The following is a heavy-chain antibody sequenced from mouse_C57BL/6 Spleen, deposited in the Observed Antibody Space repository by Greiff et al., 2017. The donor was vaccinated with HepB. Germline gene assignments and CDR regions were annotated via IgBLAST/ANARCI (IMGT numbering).Heavy chain of an antibody. CDR2: IHPNSGST. D-gene: IGHD4-1*01. Sequence: QVHVKQPGAELVKPGASVKLSCKASGYTFTSYWMHWVKQRPGQGLEWIGMIHPNSGSTNYNEKFKSKATLTVDKSSSTAYMQLSSLTSEDSAVYYCASWDWFAYWGQGTLVTVSA. J-gene: IGHJ3*01. CDR3: ASWDWFAY. V-gene: IGHV1-64*01. CDR1: GYTFTSYW.